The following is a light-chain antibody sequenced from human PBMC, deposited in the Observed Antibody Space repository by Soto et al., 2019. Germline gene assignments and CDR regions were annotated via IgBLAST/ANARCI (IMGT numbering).Light chain of an antibody. V-gene: IGLV2-8*01. CDR3: TSYAGNYSSFCV. J-gene: IGLJ1*01. Sequence: TQPASANGAHLHAGSISFTGTNRDVGAYNYVSWYQQLPGKAPKLIIYEVSKRPSGVPDRFSGSKSGNTASLTVSGLQAEDEADYSCTSYAGNYSSFCVFGTGTTVTLL. CDR1: NRDVGAYNY. CDR2: EVS.